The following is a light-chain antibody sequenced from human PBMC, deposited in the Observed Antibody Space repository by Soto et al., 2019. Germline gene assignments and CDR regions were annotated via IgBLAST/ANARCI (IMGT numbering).Light chain of an antibody. J-gene: IGLJ2*01. V-gene: IGLV2-8*01. CDR3: SSYAGSNIVV. CDR2: EVI. Sequence: QSALTQPPSASGSPGQSVTISCTGPSSDVGGYNYVSWYQQHPGKAPKLIIYEVIKRPSGVPDRFSGSKSGNTASLTVSGLQAEDEADYDCSSYAGSNIVVFGGGTKLTVL. CDR1: SSDVGGYNY.